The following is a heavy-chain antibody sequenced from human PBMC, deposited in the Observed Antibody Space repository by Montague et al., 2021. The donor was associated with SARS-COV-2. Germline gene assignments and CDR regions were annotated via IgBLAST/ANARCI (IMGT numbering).Heavy chain of an antibody. CDR3: ATSADWGSTGRFDF. V-gene: IGHV1-24*01. Sequence: SVTVSCKVSGYSLTELPMHWVRQAPGKGLEWMGGVDPEDGKTIYAQNFQGRLTIAEDTSADTAYMELSSLRSDDTAVYYCATSADWGSTGRFDFWGQGTLVTVSS. CDR1: GYSLTELP. D-gene: IGHD7-27*01. CDR2: VDPEDGKT. J-gene: IGHJ4*02.